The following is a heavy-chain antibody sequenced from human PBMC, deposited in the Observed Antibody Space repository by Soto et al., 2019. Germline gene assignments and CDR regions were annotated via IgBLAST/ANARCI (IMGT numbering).Heavy chain of an antibody. CDR3: ASSDVWSGRLVEFDY. J-gene: IGHJ4*02. CDR2: IYYSGST. Sequence: SETLSLTCTVSGGSISSSSYYWGWIRQPPGKGLEWIGSIYYSGSTYYNPSLKSRVTISVDTSKNQFSLKLSSVTAADTAVYYCASSDVWSGRLVEFDYWGQGTLVTVSS. CDR1: GGSISSSSYY. V-gene: IGHV4-39*07. D-gene: IGHD3-3*01.